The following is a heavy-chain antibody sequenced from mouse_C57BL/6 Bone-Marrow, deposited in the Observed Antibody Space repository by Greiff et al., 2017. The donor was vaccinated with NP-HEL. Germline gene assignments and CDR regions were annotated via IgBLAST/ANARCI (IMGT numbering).Heavy chain of an antibody. D-gene: IGHD2-2*01. V-gene: IGHV5-4*01. CDR3: ARDGYDLYYAMDY. CDR2: ISDGGSYT. Sequence: EVKLVESGGGLVKPGGSLKLSCAASGFTFSSYAMSWVRQTPEKRLEWVATISDGGSYTYYPDNVKGRFTISRDNAKNNLYLQMSHLKSEDTAMYYCARDGYDLYYAMDYWGQGTSVTVSS. CDR1: GFTFSSYA. J-gene: IGHJ4*01.